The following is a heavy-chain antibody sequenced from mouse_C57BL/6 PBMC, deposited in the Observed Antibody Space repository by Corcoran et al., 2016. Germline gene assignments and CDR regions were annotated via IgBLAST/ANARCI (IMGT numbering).Heavy chain of an antibody. V-gene: IGHV1-66*01. CDR2: IYPGSGNT. CDR3: ARDEDGYYAMDY. CDR1: GYSFTSYY. J-gene: IGHJ4*01. D-gene: IGHD2-3*01. Sequence: QVQLQQSGPELVKPEASVKISCKASGYSFTSYYIHWVKQRPGQGLEWIGWIYPGSGNTKYNEKFKGKATLTADTSSSTAYMQLSSLTSEDSAVYYCARDEDGYYAMDYWGQGTSVTVSS.